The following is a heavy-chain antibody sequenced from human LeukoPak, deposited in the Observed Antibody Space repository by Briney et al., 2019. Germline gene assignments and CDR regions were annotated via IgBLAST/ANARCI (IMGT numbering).Heavy chain of an antibody. CDR1: GFTFSSYS. J-gene: IGHJ6*03. Sequence: GGSLRLSCAASGFTFSSYSMNWVRQAPGKGLKWVSYISSSSSTIYYADSVKGRFTISRDNAKNSLYLQMNSLRAEDTAVYYCARGTVATFHYYYYMDVWGKGTTVTVSS. CDR2: ISSSSSTI. V-gene: IGHV3-48*01. CDR3: ARGTVATFHYYYYMDV. D-gene: IGHD4-17*01.